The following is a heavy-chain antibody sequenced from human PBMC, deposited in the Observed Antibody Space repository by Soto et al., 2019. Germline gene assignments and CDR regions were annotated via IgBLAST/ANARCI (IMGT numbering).Heavy chain of an antibody. CDR3: ARFRYCNGGSCYSPLNDACDI. Sequence: GASVKVSCKASGYTFSSYGITWVRQAPGQGVEWMGWISPYNGNINYAQKVQDRVTMTTDTSTSTAYMELRGLRSDDTAFYYCARFRYCNGGSCYSPLNDACDIWGQGTMVTVSS. D-gene: IGHD2-15*01. V-gene: IGHV1-18*04. CDR2: ISPYNGNI. CDR1: GYTFSSYG. J-gene: IGHJ3*02.